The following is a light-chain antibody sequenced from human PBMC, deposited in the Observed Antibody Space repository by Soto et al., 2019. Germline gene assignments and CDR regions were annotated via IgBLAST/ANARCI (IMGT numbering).Light chain of an antibody. Sequence: DIQMTQSPSTLSASVGDRVTITCRASQSISSSLAWYQQKPGKAPKLLIYDASNLESGVPSIFSGSGSGTEFTLTISSLPPDNFATYYCQQYSTYSTFSQGTRVEIK. J-gene: IGKJ1*01. V-gene: IGKV1-5*01. CDR1: QSISSS. CDR3: QQYSTYST. CDR2: DAS.